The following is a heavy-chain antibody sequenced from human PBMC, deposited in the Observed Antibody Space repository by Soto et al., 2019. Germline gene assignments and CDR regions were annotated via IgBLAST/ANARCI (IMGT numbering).Heavy chain of an antibody. CDR1: GGSISSYDYY. CDR2: IYYSGSS. D-gene: IGHD3-10*01. V-gene: IGHV4-30-4*02. CDR3: ARVWGGAFDI. Sequence: SETLSLTCTVSGGSISSYDYYWSWIRQPPGKGLEWIGYIYYSGSSNYNPSLKSRVSISVDTSKNQFSLKLSSVTAADTAVYYCARVWGGAFDIWGQGTMVTVSS. J-gene: IGHJ3*02.